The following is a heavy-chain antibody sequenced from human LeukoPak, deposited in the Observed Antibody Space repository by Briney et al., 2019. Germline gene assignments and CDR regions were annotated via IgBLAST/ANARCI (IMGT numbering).Heavy chain of an antibody. Sequence: GGSLRLSCAASGFTFSSYSMNWVRQAPGEGLEWVSSISSSSSYIYYADSVKGRFTISRDNAKNSLYLQMNSLRAEDTAVYYCAREQAMVRGVSDYWGQGTRVTVSS. CDR2: ISSSSSYI. CDR3: AREQAMVRGVSDY. J-gene: IGHJ4*02. D-gene: IGHD3-10*01. CDR1: GFTFSSYS. V-gene: IGHV3-21*01.